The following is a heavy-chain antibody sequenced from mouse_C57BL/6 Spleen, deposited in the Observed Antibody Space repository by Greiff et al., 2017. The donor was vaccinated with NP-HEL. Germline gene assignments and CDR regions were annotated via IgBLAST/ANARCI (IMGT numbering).Heavy chain of an antibody. Sequence: EVQLVESGGGLVQPGGSLSLSGAASGFTFTDYYMSWVRQPPGKALEWLGFIRNKANGYTTEYSSSVKGRFTISRDNSQSILYLQMNALRAEDSATYYCARTVVAFDYWGQGTTLTVSS. D-gene: IGHD1-1*01. CDR3: ARTVVAFDY. CDR2: IRNKANGYTT. CDR1: GFTFTDYY. V-gene: IGHV7-3*01. J-gene: IGHJ2*01.